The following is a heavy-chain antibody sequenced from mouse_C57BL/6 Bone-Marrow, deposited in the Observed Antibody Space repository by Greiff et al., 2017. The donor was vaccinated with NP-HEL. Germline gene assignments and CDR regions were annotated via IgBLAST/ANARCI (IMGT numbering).Heavy chain of an antibody. Sequence: QVQLKESGAELARPGASVKMSCKASGYTFTSYTMHWVKQRPGQGLEWMGYINPAGGYTNYNQKFKDKATLTADTSSSTAYMQLSSLTSEDSAVYYCGRGRLSFAYWGQGTLVTVSA. J-gene: IGHJ3*01. CDR3: GRGRLSFAY. CDR1: GYTFTSYT. V-gene: IGHV1-4*01. CDR2: INPAGGYT.